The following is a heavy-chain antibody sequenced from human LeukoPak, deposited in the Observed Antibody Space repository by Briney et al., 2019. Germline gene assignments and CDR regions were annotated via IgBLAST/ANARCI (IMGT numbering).Heavy chain of an antibody. Sequence: SETLSLTCTVSGDSFSSYRWSWLRQPPGKGLEWIGDISSSGSTSYNPSLKSRVTILVDTSKNQFSLKLSSVTAADTAVYYCARVGRGDHTWGGYYCDQWGQGTLVSVSS. J-gene: IGHJ4*02. CDR1: GDSFSSYR. V-gene: IGHV4-59*01. CDR2: ISSSGST. D-gene: IGHD3-16*01. CDR3: ARVGRGDHTWGGYYCDQ.